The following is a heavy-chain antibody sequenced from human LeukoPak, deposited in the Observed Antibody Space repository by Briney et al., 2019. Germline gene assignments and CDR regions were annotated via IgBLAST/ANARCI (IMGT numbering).Heavy chain of an antibody. CDR3: ARVNRVPDYYDSVGEFDY. V-gene: IGHV4-30-4*01. J-gene: IGHJ4*02. CDR2: IYYSGST. CDR1: GGSISSGDYY. Sequence: QTLSLTCTVSGGSISSGDYYWSWIRQPPGKGLEWIGYIYYSGSTYYNPSLKSRVTISVDTSKNQFSLKLSSVTAADTAVYYCARVNRVPDYYDSVGEFDYWGQGTLVTVSS. D-gene: IGHD3-22*01.